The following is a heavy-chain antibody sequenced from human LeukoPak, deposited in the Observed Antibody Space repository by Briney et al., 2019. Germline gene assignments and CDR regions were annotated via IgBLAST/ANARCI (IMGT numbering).Heavy chain of an antibody. J-gene: IGHJ4*02. Sequence: ASVKVSCKASGYTFTSYGISWVRQAPGQGLEWMGWISAYNGNTNYAQKLQGRVTMTTDTPKSTAYMELRSLRSDDTAVYYCAREVYKGKGIDSSSWYDGLDYWGQGTLVTVSS. CDR3: AREVYKGKGIDSSSWYDGLDY. V-gene: IGHV1-18*01. D-gene: IGHD6-13*01. CDR1: GYTFTSYG. CDR2: ISAYNGNT.